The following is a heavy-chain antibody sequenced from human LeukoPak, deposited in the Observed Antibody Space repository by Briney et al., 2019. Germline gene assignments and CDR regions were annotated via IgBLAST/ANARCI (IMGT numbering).Heavy chain of an antibody. CDR2: ISNDGNGK. CDR1: GFTFSTYP. Sequence: LPGGSLRLSCAASGFTFSTYPMHWVRQAPGKGLEWVAVISNDGNGKYYADSVKGRFTISRDNSKNTLYLQMNSLRAEDTAVYYCASRLIPWGQGALVTVSS. J-gene: IGHJ5*02. V-gene: IGHV3-30-3*01. CDR3: ASRLIP.